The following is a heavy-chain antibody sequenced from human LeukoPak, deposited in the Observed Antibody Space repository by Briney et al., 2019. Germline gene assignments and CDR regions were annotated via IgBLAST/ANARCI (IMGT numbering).Heavy chain of an antibody. Sequence: SETLSLTRTVSGGSISSYYWSWIRQPPWKGLEWIGYIYYTGSTNYNPSLKSRVTMSADTSKNQFSLKLSSVTAADTAVYFCARVGGWEPKLHGVTFDYLGQGTLVTVSS. CDR3: ARVGGWEPKLHGVTFDY. CDR2: IYYTGST. V-gene: IGHV4-59*01. D-gene: IGHD1-26*01. CDR1: GGSISSYY. J-gene: IGHJ4*02.